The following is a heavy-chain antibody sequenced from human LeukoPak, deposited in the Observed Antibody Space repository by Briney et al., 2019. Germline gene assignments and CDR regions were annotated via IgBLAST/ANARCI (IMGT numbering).Heavy chain of an antibody. CDR1: GGTFSSYA. CDR3: ARAPTRRYYMDV. Sequence: SVKVSCKASGGTFSSYAISWVRQAPGQGLEWMGGIIPIFGTANYAQKFQGRVTITADKSTSTAYMELSSLRSEDTAVYYCARAPTRRYYMDVWGKGTTVTISS. CDR2: IIPIFGTA. V-gene: IGHV1-69*06. J-gene: IGHJ6*03.